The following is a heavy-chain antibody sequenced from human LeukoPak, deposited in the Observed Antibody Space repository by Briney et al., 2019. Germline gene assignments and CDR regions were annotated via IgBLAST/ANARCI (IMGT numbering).Heavy chain of an antibody. CDR1: GYTFTGYY. CDR3: AIGPITMVRGVMGSEYFQH. CDR2: INPNSGGT. V-gene: IGHV1-2*02. J-gene: IGHJ1*01. D-gene: IGHD3-10*01. Sequence: ASVKVSCKASGYTFTGYYMHWVRQAPGRGLEWMGWINPNSGGTNYAQKFQGRVTMTRDTSISTAYMELSRLRSDDTAVYYCAIGPITMVRGVMGSEYFQHWGQGTLVTVSS.